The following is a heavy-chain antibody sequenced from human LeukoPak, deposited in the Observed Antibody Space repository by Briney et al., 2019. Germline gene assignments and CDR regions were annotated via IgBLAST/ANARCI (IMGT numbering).Heavy chain of an antibody. CDR1: GFTFSSYW. CDR3: ARPRELWSSSPFDY. J-gene: IGHJ4*02. Sequence: GGSLRLSCAASGFTFSSYWMIWVRQAPGKGLEWVANIKQDGSEKYYVDSVKGRFTISRDNAKNSLYLQMNSLRAEDTAVYYCARPRELWSSSPFDYWGQGTLVTVSS. D-gene: IGHD6-6*01. CDR2: IKQDGSEK. V-gene: IGHV3-7*01.